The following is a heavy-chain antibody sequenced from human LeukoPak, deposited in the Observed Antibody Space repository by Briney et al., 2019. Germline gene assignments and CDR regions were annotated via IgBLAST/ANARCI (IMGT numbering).Heavy chain of an antibody. V-gene: IGHV4-59*01. CDR1: GDSISSYY. Sequence: PSETLSLTCTVSGDSISSYYWNWIRQPPGKGLEWIGYLYYSGSTNYNPSLKSRVTISVDTSKNQFSLKLNSVTAADTAVYYCARYISTSRNYYYYYYMDVWGKGTTVTVSS. CDR3: ARYISTSRNYYYYYYMDV. J-gene: IGHJ6*03. CDR2: LYYSGST. D-gene: IGHD2-2*01.